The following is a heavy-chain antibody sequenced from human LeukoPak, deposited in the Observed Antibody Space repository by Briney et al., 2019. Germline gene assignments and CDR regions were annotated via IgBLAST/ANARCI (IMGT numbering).Heavy chain of an antibody. V-gene: IGHV3-23*01. CDR1: GFTFSSYA. CDR2: ISGSGGST. Sequence: GGSLRLSCAASGFTFSSYAMSWVRQAPGKGLEWVSAISGSGGSTYYADSVKGRFTISRDNSKSTLYLQMNSLRAEDTAVYYCAKGDYDYVWGSYRLYYFDYWGQGTLVTVSS. CDR3: AKGDYDYVWGSYRLYYFDY. J-gene: IGHJ4*02. D-gene: IGHD3-16*02.